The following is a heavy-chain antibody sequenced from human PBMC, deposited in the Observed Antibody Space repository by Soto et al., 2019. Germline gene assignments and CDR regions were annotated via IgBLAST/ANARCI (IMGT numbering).Heavy chain of an antibody. CDR3: ARVSEGYGGNWAGDPIY. Sequence: GGSLRLSYAASGFTFSSYAMHWVRQAPGKGLEWVAVISYDGSNKYYADSVKGRFTISRDNSKNTLYLQMNSLRAEDTAVYYCARVSEGYGGNWAGDPIYWGQGTLVTVSS. V-gene: IGHV3-30-3*01. J-gene: IGHJ4*02. D-gene: IGHD2-15*01. CDR2: ISYDGSNK. CDR1: GFTFSSYA.